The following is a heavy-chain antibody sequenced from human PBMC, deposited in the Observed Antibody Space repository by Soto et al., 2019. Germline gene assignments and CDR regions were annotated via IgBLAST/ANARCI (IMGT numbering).Heavy chain of an antibody. Sequence: QVQLVQSGAEVKKPGSSVKVSCKASGGTFSSYAISWVRQAPGPGLEWMGGSIPIFGTAHYAQKFQGRVKITADESTSTAYMELSSLRSEDTAVYYCARVSPTVTKTMTPDWYFELWGRGTLVTVSS. J-gene: IGHJ2*01. CDR2: SIPIFGTA. V-gene: IGHV1-69*01. CDR1: GGTFSSYA. D-gene: IGHD4-17*01. CDR3: ARVSPTVTKTMTPDWYFEL.